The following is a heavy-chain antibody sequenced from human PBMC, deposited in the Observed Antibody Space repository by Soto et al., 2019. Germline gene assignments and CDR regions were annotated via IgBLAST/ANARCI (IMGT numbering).Heavy chain of an antibody. CDR2: ISGSGGST. CDR3: AKCRRYYDILTGYSDYYYYGMDV. J-gene: IGHJ6*02. Sequence: PGGSLRLSCAASGFTFSSYAMSWVRQAPGKGLEWVSAISGSGGSTYYADSVKGRFTISRDNSKNTLYLQMNSLRAEDTAVYYCAKCRRYYDILTGYSDYYYYGMDVWGQGTTVTVSS. CDR1: GFTFSSYA. V-gene: IGHV3-23*01. D-gene: IGHD3-9*01.